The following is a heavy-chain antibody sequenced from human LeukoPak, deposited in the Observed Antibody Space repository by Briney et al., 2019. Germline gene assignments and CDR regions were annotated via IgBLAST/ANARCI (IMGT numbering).Heavy chain of an antibody. V-gene: IGHV1-18*01. CDR1: GYAFTRYA. D-gene: IGHD6-13*01. J-gene: IGHJ5*02. Sequence: ASATVSCTASGYAFTRYAISSGPQAPGQGLERMGWISASDGTPTYAQPLQGRVTIQTDTSTSTAYMWLMSLRSDDTAVYYCAREGGIAAAGANLFDPWGQGTLVTVSA. CDR2: ISASDGTP. CDR3: AREGGIAAAGANLFDP.